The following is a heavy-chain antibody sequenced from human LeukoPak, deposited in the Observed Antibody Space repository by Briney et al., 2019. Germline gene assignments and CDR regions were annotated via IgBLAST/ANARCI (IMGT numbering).Heavy chain of an antibody. J-gene: IGHJ4*02. Sequence: SETLSLTCTVSGGSISSGGYYWSWIRQHPGKGLEWIGYIYYSGSTYYNPPLKSRATISVDTSKKQFSLKLSFVTAADTAVYYCARRCSGNTCHSAGVVYWGQGTLVTVSS. CDR1: GGSISSGGYY. D-gene: IGHD2-15*01. CDR2: IYYSGST. V-gene: IGHV4-31*03. CDR3: ARRCSGNTCHSAGVVY.